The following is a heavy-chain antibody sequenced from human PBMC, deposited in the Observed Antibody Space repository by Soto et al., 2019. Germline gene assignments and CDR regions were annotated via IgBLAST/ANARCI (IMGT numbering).Heavy chain of an antibody. V-gene: IGHV1-18*01. Sequence: GASVKVSCKASGYTFTSYGISWVRQAPGQGLEWMGWISAYNGNTNYAQKLQGRVTMTTDTSTSTAYMELRSLRSDDTAVYYCARVALGLYGDYVDYYYGMDVWGQGTTVTAP. CDR2: ISAYNGNT. J-gene: IGHJ6*02. CDR3: ARVALGLYGDYVDYYYGMDV. D-gene: IGHD4-17*01. CDR1: GYTFTSYG.